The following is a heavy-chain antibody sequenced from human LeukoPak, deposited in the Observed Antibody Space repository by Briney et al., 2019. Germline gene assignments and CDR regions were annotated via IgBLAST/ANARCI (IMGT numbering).Heavy chain of an antibody. D-gene: IGHD6-6*01. J-gene: IGHJ4*02. CDR2: IYTSGST. CDR1: GGSISSGSYY. V-gene: IGHV4-61*02. Sequence: PSETLSLTCTVSGGSISSGSYYWSWIRQPAGKGLEWIGRIYTSGSTNYNPSLKSRVTISVDTSKNQFSLKLSFVTAADTAVYYCASSIAAFFDYWGQGTLVTVSS. CDR3: ASSIAAFFDY.